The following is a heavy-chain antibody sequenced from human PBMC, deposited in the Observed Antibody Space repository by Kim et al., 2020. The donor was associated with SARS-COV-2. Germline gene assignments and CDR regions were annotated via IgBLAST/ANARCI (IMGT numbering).Heavy chain of an antibody. CDR1: GFTFSTYS. J-gene: IGHJ6*01. Sequence: GSLRLSCAASGFTFSTYSMNWVRQAPGKGLEWVSSISSTSAYIYYADSVKGRFTISRDNAKDSLYLQMNSLRAEDTAVYYCARNLVPTTRTYGMDVWGQGTTVTVSS. CDR2: ISSTSAYI. V-gene: IGHV3-21*01. D-gene: IGHD2-2*01. CDR3: ARNLVPTTRTYGMDV.